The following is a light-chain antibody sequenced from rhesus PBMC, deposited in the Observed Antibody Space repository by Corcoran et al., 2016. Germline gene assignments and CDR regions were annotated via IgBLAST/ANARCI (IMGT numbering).Light chain of an antibody. CDR1: QGITNN. Sequence: DIHMTQSPSSLSATVGETVTITCRASQGITNNLAWYQQKPGKVPKLLFNYASTLQSGVPSRFTGSGVGTVFTLTLSSLPPEDFATYYSQLSSDTPYCFGLGPKVDI. CDR2: YAS. V-gene: IGKV1-25*01. CDR3: QLSSDTPYC. J-gene: IGKJ2*01.